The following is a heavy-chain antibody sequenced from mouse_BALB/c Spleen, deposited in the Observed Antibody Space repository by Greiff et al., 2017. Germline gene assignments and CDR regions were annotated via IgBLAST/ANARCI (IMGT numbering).Heavy chain of an antibody. Sequence: QVQLQQSGAELVRPGSSVKISCKASGYAFSSYWMNWVKQRPGPGLEWIGQIYPGDGDTNYNGKFKGKATLTADKSSSTAYMQLSSLTSEDSAVYFCARSAGNYPHYAMDYWGQGTSVTVSS. CDR2: IYPGDGDT. D-gene: IGHD2-1*01. V-gene: IGHV1-80*01. CDR1: GYAFSSYW. J-gene: IGHJ4*01. CDR3: ARSAGNYPHYAMDY.